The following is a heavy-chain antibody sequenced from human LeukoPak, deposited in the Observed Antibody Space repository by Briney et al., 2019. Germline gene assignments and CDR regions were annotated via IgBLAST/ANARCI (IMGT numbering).Heavy chain of an antibody. CDR2: IYYSGST. D-gene: IGHD6-13*01. J-gene: IGHJ4*02. Sequence: PSETLSLTCTVSGGSISSYYWSWIRQPPVKGLEWIGYIYYSGSTNYNPSLKSRVTISVDTSRNQFSLKLSSVTAADTAVYYCARVPPGRWQHYFDYWGQGTLVTVSS. V-gene: IGHV4-59*12. CDR1: GGSISSYY. CDR3: ARVPPGRWQHYFDY.